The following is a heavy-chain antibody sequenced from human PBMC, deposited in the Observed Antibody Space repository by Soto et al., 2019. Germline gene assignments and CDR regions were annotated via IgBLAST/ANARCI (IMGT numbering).Heavy chain of an antibody. V-gene: IGHV3-33*06. Sequence: QVQLVESGGGVVQPGRSLRLSCVASGFSFTTYGLHWVRQAPGKGLEGVAVVWFDGSKQYYADSVKGRFTISRDNSKNIVYLEMNSTRVEDTAVYYCVKDHCGGDCYSDPDFDYWGQGTLVTVSS. J-gene: IGHJ4*02. CDR1: GFSFTTYG. CDR3: VKDHCGGDCYSDPDFDY. D-gene: IGHD2-21*02. CDR2: VWFDGSKQ.